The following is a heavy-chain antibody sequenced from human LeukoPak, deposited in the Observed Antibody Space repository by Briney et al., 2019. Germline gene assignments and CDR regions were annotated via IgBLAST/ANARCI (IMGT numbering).Heavy chain of an antibody. Sequence: ASVKLSCTASGGTFSSYAISWVRQAPGQGLEWMGGIIPIFGTANYAQTLQGRVTITADESTSTAYIELSSLRTEHTAVYYCARERAYSYGYDPFDYWGQGTLVSVSS. CDR2: IIPIFGTA. V-gene: IGHV1-69*13. J-gene: IGHJ4*02. D-gene: IGHD5-18*01. CDR3: ARERAYSYGYDPFDY. CDR1: GGTFSSYA.